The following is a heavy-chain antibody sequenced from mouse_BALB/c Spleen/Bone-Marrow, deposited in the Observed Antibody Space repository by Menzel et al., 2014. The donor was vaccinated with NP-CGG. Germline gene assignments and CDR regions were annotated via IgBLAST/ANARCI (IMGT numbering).Heavy chain of an antibody. CDR2: ILPGSGST. V-gene: IGHV1-9*01. CDR1: GYTFSSYW. D-gene: IGHD2-14*01. J-gene: IGHJ2*01. Sequence: VKLMESGAELMKPGASAKISCKATGYTFSSYWIEWVKQRPGHGLELIGEILPGSGSTNYNEKFKGKATFTADTSSNTAYMQLSSLTSEDSAVYYCARYYRYDYWGQGTALTVSS. CDR3: ARYYRYDY.